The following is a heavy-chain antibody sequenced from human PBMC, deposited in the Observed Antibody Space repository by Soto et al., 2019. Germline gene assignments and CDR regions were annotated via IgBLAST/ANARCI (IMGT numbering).Heavy chain of an antibody. J-gene: IGHJ5*02. CDR1: GFRFSEHA. Sequence: SGGSLRLSCNFSGFRFSEHAMTWVRQAPGKGLEWVGFIRNTPYGGTTDYAASVRGRFTISRDDSASIAYLQMNSLKTEDSGLYYCSRGRFGYYGPWGPGTLVTIS. CDR3: SRGRFGYYGP. CDR2: IRNTPYGGTT. D-gene: IGHD2-2*03. V-gene: IGHV3-49*04.